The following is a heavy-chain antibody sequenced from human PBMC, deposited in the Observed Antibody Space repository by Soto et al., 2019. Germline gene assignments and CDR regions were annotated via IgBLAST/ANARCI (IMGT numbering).Heavy chain of an antibody. CDR1: GYTFTSYD. D-gene: IGHD2-2*01. CDR2: MNPNSGNT. Sequence: ASVKVSCKASGYTFTSYDINWVRQATGQGLEWMGWMNPNSGNTGYAQKFQGRVTMTRNTSISTAYMELSSLRSEDTAVYYCAIRTANANYSYYGMDVWGQGPTVTVSS. V-gene: IGHV1-8*01. CDR3: AIRTANANYSYYGMDV. J-gene: IGHJ6*02.